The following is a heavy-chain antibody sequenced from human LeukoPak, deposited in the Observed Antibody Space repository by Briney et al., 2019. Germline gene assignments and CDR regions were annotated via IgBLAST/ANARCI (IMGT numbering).Heavy chain of an antibody. Sequence: GGSLRLSCEGSGFTFSSYWMSWVRQAPGKGLEWVANIKQDGSEKYYVDSVKGRFTISRDNAKNSLYLQMNSLRAEDTAVYYCARDGYVQRSYSSSLGPGDYWGQGTLVTVSS. CDR3: ARDGYVQRSYSSSLGPGDY. CDR1: GFTFSSYW. V-gene: IGHV3-7*01. D-gene: IGHD6-13*01. CDR2: IKQDGSEK. J-gene: IGHJ4*02.